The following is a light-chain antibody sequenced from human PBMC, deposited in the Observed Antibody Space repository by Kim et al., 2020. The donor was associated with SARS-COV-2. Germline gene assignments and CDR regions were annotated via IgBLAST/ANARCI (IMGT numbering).Light chain of an antibody. CDR2: LGS. CDR3: MQDLHLYT. J-gene: IGKJ2*01. CDR1: QSLLHSNGYNY. V-gene: IGKV2-28*01. Sequence: DIVMTQSPLSLPVTPGEPASISCRSSQSLLHSNGYNYLDWYLQKPGQSPQLLIYLGSNRASGVPDRFSGSGSGTDFTLKISRVEAEDVGVYYCMQDLHLYTFGQGTKLEIK.